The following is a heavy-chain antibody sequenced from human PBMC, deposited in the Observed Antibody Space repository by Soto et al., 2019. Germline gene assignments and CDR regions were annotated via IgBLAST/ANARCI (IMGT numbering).Heavy chain of an antibody. CDR2: IYYSGST. CDR3: ARSMTTVVTLDY. D-gene: IGHD4-17*01. CDR1: GGSISSSSYY. V-gene: IGHV4-39*01. J-gene: IGHJ4*02. Sequence: PSETLSLTCTVSGGSISSSSYYWGWIRQPPGKGLEWIGSIYYSGSTYYNPSLKSRVTKSVDTSKNQFSLKLSSVTAADTSVYYCARSMTTVVTLDYWGQGTLVTVSS.